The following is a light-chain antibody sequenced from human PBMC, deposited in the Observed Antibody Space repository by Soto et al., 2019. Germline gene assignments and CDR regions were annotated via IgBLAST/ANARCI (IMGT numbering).Light chain of an antibody. Sequence: QSALTQPPSASGSPGQSVTISCTGTSSDIGAYIYVSWYQQHPGKAPKLMISEVSRRPSGVPERFSGSKSGNTASLTISGLQAEDEADYYCSSYTDNDTYVFGGGTKVTVL. CDR3: SSYTDNDTYV. J-gene: IGLJ1*01. CDR2: EVS. V-gene: IGLV2-8*01. CDR1: SSDIGAYIY.